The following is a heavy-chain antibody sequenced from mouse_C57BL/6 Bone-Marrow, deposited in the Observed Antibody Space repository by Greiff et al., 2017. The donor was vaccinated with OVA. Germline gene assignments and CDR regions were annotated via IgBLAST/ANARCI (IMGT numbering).Heavy chain of an antibody. CDR1: GYTFTSYW. CDR3: ARSAITTVVAGYFDY. J-gene: IGHJ2*01. V-gene: IGHV1-64*01. Sequence: QVQLQQPGAELVKPGASVKLSCKASGYTFTSYWMHWVKQRPGQGLEWIGMIHPNSGSTNYNEKFKSKATLTVDKSSSTAYMQLSSLTAEDSAVYYCARSAITTVVAGYFDYWGQGTTLTVSS. CDR2: IHPNSGST. D-gene: IGHD1-1*01.